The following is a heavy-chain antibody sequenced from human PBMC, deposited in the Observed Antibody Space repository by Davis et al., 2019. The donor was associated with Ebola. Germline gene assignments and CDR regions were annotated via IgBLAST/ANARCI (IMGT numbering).Heavy chain of an antibody. CDR3: AKGEPLDDYGDYQPLGY. CDR1: GFTFSSYA. J-gene: IGHJ4*02. CDR2: ISGSGGST. Sequence: GESLKISCAASGFTFSSYAMSCVSQAPGNGLEWVSAISGSGGSTYYADSVKGRFTISRDNSKNTLYLQMNSLRAEDTAVYYCAKGEPLDDYGDYQPLGYWGQGTLVTVSS. D-gene: IGHD4-17*01. V-gene: IGHV3-23*01.